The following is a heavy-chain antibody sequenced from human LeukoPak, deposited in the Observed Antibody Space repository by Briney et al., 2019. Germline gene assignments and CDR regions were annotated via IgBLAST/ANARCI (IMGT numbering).Heavy chain of an antibody. CDR1: GFTFSSYA. J-gene: IGHJ4*02. CDR2: ISGSGGST. CDR3: AKNRGDLSYFDY. Sequence: AGGSLRLSCAASGFTFSSYAMSWVRQAPGKGLEWVSAISGSGGSTYYADSVKGRFTISRDNSKNTLYLQMNSLRAEDTAVYYCAKNRGDLSYFDYWGQGTLVTVSS. V-gene: IGHV3-23*01. D-gene: IGHD2-21*02.